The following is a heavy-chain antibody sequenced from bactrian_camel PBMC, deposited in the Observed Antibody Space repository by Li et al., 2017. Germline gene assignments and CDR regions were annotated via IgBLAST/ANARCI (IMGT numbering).Heavy chain of an antibody. CDR1: GYAYSSNC. CDR2: INGDGRT. V-gene: IGHV3S1*01. D-gene: IGHD7*01. J-gene: IGHJ4*01. Sequence: VQLVESGGGLVQPGGSLRLSCAASGYAYSSNCMGWFRQAPGKSREGVAAINGDGRTHYADSVKGRFTISRDDAKNALYLQLNSLKTEDTALYYCATEWWWLPEFFGQGTQVTVS.